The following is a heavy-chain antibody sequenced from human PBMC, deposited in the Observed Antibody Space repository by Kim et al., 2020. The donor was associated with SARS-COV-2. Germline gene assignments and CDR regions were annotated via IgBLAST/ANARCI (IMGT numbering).Heavy chain of an antibody. CDR1: GFTFSSYA. V-gene: IGHV3-30*04. CDR2: ISYDGSNK. D-gene: IGHD3-9*01. Sequence: GGSLRLSCAASGFTFSSYAMHWVRQAPGKGLEWVAVISYDGSNKYYADSVKGRFTISRDNSKNTLYLQMNSLRAEDTAVYYCARDRLRYFDWSTFDYWGQGTLVTVSS. CDR3: ARDRLRYFDWSTFDY. J-gene: IGHJ4*02.